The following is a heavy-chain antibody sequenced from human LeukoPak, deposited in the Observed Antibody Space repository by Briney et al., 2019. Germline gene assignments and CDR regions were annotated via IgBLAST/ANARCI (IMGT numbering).Heavy chain of an antibody. CDR2: INHSGST. CDR1: GGSFSGYY. Sequence: SETLSLTCAVYGGSFSGYYWSWIRQPPGKGLEWIGEINHSGSTNYNPSLKSRVTISVDTSKNQFSLKLSSVTAADTAVYYCARHRNSSSWYWFDPWGQGTLVTVSS. D-gene: IGHD6-13*01. J-gene: IGHJ5*02. CDR3: ARHRNSSSWYWFDP. V-gene: IGHV4-34*01.